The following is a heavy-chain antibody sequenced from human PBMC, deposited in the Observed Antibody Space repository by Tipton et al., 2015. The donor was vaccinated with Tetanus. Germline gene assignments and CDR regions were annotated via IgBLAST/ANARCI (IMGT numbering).Heavy chain of an antibody. CDR3: ARTTRRWLHPDN. CDR2: IYYTGST. Sequence: TLSLTCTVSGGSVSNGSYYWNWIRQPPGKGLEWIGHIYYTGSTDYNPSLKSRVTISADTTKNLFSLKLRSVTAADTAVYYCARTTRRWLHPDNWGQGTLVTVSS. CDR1: GGSVSNGSYY. J-gene: IGHJ4*02. V-gene: IGHV4-61*01. D-gene: IGHD5-24*01.